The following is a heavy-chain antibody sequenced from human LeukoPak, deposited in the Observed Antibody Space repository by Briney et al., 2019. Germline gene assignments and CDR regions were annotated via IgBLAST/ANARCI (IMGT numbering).Heavy chain of an antibody. CDR1: GDSISTYF. J-gene: IGHJ4*02. V-gene: IGHV4-59*01. CDR2: IHYSGST. Sequence: SETLSLTCSVSGDSISTYFWSWIRQPPGRGLEWLGYIHYSGSTSYNPSLKSRVTISVDTSKNQFSLKLSSVTAADTAVYYCARQCSSGVNCLFDYWGQGTLVTVSS. CDR3: ARQCSSGVNCLFDY. D-gene: IGHD4-23*01.